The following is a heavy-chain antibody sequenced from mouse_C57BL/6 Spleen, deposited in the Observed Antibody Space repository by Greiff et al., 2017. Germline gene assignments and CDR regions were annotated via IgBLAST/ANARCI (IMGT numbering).Heavy chain of an antibody. CDR3: AREELTYFDY. CDR2: ISDGGSYT. CDR1: GFTFSSYA. V-gene: IGHV5-4*01. J-gene: IGHJ2*01. Sequence: EVKLVESGGGLVKPGGSLKLSCAASGFTFSSYAMSWVRQTPEKRLEWVATISDGGSYTYYPDNVKGRFTISRYNAKNNLYLQMRHLKSEDTAMYYCAREELTYFDYWGQGTTLTVSS. D-gene: IGHD1-3*01.